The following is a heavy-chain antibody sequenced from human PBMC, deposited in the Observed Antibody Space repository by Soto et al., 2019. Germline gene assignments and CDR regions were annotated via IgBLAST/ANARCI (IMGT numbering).Heavy chain of an antibody. J-gene: IGHJ6*01. Sequence: EVQLLESGGGLVQPGGSLRLSCAASGFTFNNYAMTWVRQAPGKGLEWVSTISGSDGSTYYADSVKGRLTISRDNSKNALYLQMSSLRAEDTALYYCVKDWTCDTCPCMDVWGQGTTVTVSS. V-gene: IGHV3-23*01. CDR3: VKDWTCDTCPCMDV. D-gene: IGHD3-3*01. CDR2: ISGSDGST. CDR1: GFTFNNYA.